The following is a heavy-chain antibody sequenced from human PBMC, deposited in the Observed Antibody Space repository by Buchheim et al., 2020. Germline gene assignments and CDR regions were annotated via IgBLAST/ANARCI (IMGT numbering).Heavy chain of an antibody. CDR3: AKGPILGYCSSTGCYGGGSYYYYYGMDV. J-gene: IGHJ6*02. Sequence: QVQLQESGPGLVKPSQTLSLTCTVSGGSISSGSYYWSWIRQPAGKGLEWIGRIYTSGSTNYNPSLKSRVTISVDTSKNQFSLKLSSVTAADTAVYYCAKGPILGYCSSTGCYGGGSYYYYYGMDVWGQGTT. CDR2: IYTSGST. CDR1: GGSISSGSYY. V-gene: IGHV4-61*02. D-gene: IGHD2-2*01.